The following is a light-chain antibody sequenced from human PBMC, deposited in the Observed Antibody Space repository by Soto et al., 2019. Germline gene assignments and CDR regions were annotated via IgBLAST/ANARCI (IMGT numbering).Light chain of an antibody. CDR1: SGHSSYA. CDR3: QTWGTGICG. V-gene: IGLV4-69*01. J-gene: IGLJ3*02. CDR2: LNSDGSH. Sequence: QPVLTQSPSASASLGASVTLTCTLSSGHSSYAIAWHQQQPEKGPRYLMRLNSDGSHTKGDGIPDRFSGSSSGAERYLTISSLQSEDEADYYCQTWGTGICGFGGGTKLTVL.